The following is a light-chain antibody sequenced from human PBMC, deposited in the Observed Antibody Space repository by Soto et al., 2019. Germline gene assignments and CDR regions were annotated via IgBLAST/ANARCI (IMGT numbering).Light chain of an antibody. J-gene: IGLJ2*01. CDR1: SSDIGGLYNY. CDR2: DVN. V-gene: IGLV2-14*03. Sequence: QSALTQPASVSGSPGQSITIPCTGTSSDIGGLYNYVSWYQQHPGKAPKLLIYDVNDRPSGVSDRFSGSKSGNTASLTISGLQAEDEADYFCSAYSSGATHVVFGGGTKLTVL. CDR3: SAYSSGATHVV.